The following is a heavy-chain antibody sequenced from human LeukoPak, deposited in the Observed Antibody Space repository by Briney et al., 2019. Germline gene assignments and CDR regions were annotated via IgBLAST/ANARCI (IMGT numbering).Heavy chain of an antibody. D-gene: IGHD6-13*01. V-gene: IGHV4-39*07. CDR2: IYYSGST. CDR1: GGSISSSSYY. CDR3: ARAGPGYSSSWYSDY. J-gene: IGHJ4*02. Sequence: PSETLSLTCTVSGGSISSSSYYWGWIRQPPGKGLEWIGSIYYSGSTYYNPSLKSRVTISVDTSKNQFSLKLSSVTAADTAVYYCARAGPGYSSSWYSDYWGQGTLVTVSS.